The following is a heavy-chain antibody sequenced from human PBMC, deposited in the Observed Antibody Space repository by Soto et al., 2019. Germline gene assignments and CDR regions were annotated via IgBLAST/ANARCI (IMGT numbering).Heavy chain of an antibody. Sequence: GESLKISCKGSGYSFTSYWISWVRQMPGKGLEWMGRIDPSDSYTNYSPSFQGHVTISADKSISTAYLQWSSLKASDTAMYYCARQKRGGYYSLYYYYYYGMDVWGQGTTVTVSS. D-gene: IGHD3-22*01. V-gene: IGHV5-10-1*01. CDR2: IDPSDSYT. J-gene: IGHJ6*02. CDR3: ARQKRGGYYSLYYYYYYGMDV. CDR1: GYSFTSYW.